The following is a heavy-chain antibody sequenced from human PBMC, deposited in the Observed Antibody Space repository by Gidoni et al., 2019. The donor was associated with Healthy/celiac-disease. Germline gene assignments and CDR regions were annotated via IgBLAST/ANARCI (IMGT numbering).Heavy chain of an antibody. J-gene: IGHJ4*02. V-gene: IGHV3-23*01. CDR1: GFTFSSYA. Sequence: EVQLLESGGGLVQPVGSLRLSCAASGFTFSSYAMSWVRPDPGKGLEWVSAISGSGGSTYYADSVKGRFTISRDNTKNTRYLQMNRLRAEDTAVYYCAKEGGNGSGSYYFDYWGQGTLVTVSS. CDR3: AKEGGNGSGSYYFDY. CDR2: ISGSGGST. D-gene: IGHD3-10*01.